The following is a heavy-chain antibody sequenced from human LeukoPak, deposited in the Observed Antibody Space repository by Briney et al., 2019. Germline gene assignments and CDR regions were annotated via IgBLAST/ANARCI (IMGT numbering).Heavy chain of an antibody. CDR2: ITSSTGHI. Sequence: PGGSLRLSCAASGFTFNNYNMNWVRQAPGKGLEWVSSITSSTGHIYYADSVQGRFTISGDNAKNSLYLQMNGLRAEDTAVYYCARGWNYIEYWGQGALVTVSS. D-gene: IGHD2-15*01. CDR1: GFTFNNYN. V-gene: IGHV3-21*01. CDR3: ARGWNYIEY. J-gene: IGHJ4*02.